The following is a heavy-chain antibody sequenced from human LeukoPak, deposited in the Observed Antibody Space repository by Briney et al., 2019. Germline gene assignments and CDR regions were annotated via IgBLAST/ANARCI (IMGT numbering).Heavy chain of an antibody. J-gene: IGHJ4*02. CDR3: ARQGAYSSAIGMGY. V-gene: IGHV1-46*02. D-gene: IGHD6-19*01. CDR1: GYTFNNHY. CDR2: INPSGGST. Sequence: ASVKVSCKASGYTFNNHYMYWVRQAPGQGLEWMGVINPSGGSTSYAQKFQGRVTMTRDTSTRTVYMEVNSLRSEDTAVYYCARQGAYSSAIGMGYWGQGTLVTVSS.